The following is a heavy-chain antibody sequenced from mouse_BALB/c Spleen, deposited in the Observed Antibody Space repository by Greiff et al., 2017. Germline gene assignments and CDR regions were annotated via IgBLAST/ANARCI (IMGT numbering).Heavy chain of an antibody. J-gene: IGHJ3*01. D-gene: IGHD1-1*01. CDR2: ISYSGST. V-gene: IGHV3-8*02. CDR3: ARYHLLRDGLAY. Sequence: EVMLVESGPSLVKPSQTLSLTCSVTGDSITSGYWNWIRKFPGNKLEYMGYISYSGSTYYNPSLKSRISITRDTSKTQYYLQLNSVTTEDTATYYCARYHLLRDGLAYWGQGTLVTVSA. CDR1: GDSITSGY.